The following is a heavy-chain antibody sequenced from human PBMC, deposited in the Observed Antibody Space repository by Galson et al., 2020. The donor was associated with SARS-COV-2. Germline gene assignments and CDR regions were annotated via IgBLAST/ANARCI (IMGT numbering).Heavy chain of an antibody. CDR1: GLTFSSYG. CDR3: AKLGGGGYYYYYYGMDV. D-gene: IGHD1-26*01. CDR2: ISYDGSNK. V-gene: IGHV3-30*18. J-gene: IGHJ6*02. Sequence: GESLKISCAASGLTFSSYGMHWVRQAPGKGLEWVAVISYDGSNKYYADSVKGRFTISRDNSKNTLYLQMNSLRAEDTAVYYCAKLGGGGYYYYYYGMDVWGQGTTVTVSS.